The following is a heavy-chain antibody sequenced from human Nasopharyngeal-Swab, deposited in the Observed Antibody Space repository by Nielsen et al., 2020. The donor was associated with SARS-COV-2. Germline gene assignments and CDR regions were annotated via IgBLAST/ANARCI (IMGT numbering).Heavy chain of an antibody. Sequence: GESLKISCAASGFTFSNFAMSWVRQAPGKGLEWVSSISSSSSYIYYADSVKGRFTISRDNAKNSLYLQMNSLRAEDTAVYYCARGCVLAGPKCYYSGMDVWGQGTTVTVSS. J-gene: IGHJ6*02. CDR3: ARGCVLAGPKCYYSGMDV. CDR2: ISSSSSYI. V-gene: IGHV3-21*01. D-gene: IGHD3-3*01. CDR1: GFTFSNFA.